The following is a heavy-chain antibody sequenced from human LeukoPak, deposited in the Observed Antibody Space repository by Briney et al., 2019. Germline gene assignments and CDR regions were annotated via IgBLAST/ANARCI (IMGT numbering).Heavy chain of an antibody. D-gene: IGHD7-27*01. CDR3: ARDLPGAARGFDY. CDR1: GFTVSDNF. V-gene: IGHV3-53*01. J-gene: IGHJ4*02. Sequence: PGGSLRLSCAASGFTVSDNFMSWVRQAPGKGLEWVSTLYTNDATYYEDSVKGRFTISRDSSKNTLYFQMSGVRIEDTAVYYCARDLPGAARGFDYWGQGTLVTVSS. CDR2: LYTNDAT.